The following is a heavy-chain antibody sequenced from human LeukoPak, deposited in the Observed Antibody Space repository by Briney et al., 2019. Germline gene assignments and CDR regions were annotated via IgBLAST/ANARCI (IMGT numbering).Heavy chain of an antibody. Sequence: GGSLRLSCAASGFTFSSYEMNWVRQAPGKGLEWVSCISSSGSTIYYADSVKGRFTISRDNAKNSLYLQMNSLRAEDTAVYYCASGGSWYPVDYWGQGTLVTVSS. CDR3: ASGGSWYPVDY. CDR1: GFTFSSYE. J-gene: IGHJ4*02. V-gene: IGHV3-48*03. D-gene: IGHD6-13*01. CDR2: ISSSGSTI.